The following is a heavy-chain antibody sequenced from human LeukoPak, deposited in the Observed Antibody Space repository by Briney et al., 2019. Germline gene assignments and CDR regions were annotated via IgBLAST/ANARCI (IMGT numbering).Heavy chain of an antibody. CDR1: GGTFSSYA. D-gene: IGHD3-10*01. CDR3: EINYGSGSYRFDY. Sequence: SVKVSCKASGGTFSSYAISWVRQAPGQGLEWMGGIIPIFGTANYAQKFQGRVTITADESTSTAYMELSSLRSEDTAVYYCEINYGSGSYRFDYWGQGTLVTVSS. CDR2: IIPIFGTA. J-gene: IGHJ4*02. V-gene: IGHV1-69*01.